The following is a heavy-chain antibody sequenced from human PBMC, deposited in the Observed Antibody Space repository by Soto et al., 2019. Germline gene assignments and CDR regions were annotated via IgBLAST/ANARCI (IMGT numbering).Heavy chain of an antibody. J-gene: IGHJ3*02. Sequence: GGSLRLSCAASGFTFSSYWMHWVRQAPGKGLVWVSRINSDGSSTSYADSVKGRFTISRDNAKNTLYLQMNSLRAEDTAVYYCARNNYYGSGSYYNDAFDIWGQGTMVTVSS. CDR2: INSDGSST. CDR1: GFTFSSYW. D-gene: IGHD3-10*01. CDR3: ARNNYYGSGSYYNDAFDI. V-gene: IGHV3-74*01.